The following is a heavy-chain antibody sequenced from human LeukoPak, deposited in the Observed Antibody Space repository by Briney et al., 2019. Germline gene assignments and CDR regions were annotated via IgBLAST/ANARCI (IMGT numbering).Heavy chain of an antibody. V-gene: IGHV4-34*01. CDR2: INHSGTT. D-gene: IGHD6-19*01. J-gene: IGHJ4*02. CDR1: GASLSGYY. Sequence: SETLSLTCGVHGASLSGYYWTWIRQFPRKGLEWIGEINHSGTTDDNPSLKSRVTISVDASKTQFSLKLTSVTAADTAVYYCARGRGWNFFDYWGLGTLVTVSS. CDR3: ARGRGWNFFDY.